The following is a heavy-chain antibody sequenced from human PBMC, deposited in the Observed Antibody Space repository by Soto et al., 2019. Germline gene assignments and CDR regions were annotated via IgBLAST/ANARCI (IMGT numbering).Heavy chain of an antibody. Sequence: QVQLVQSGAEVEKPGASVKVSCKVSGYTFTDYYMHWVRQVPGQGLEWMGWIDPDSGATKYAQKLQGRVTMTRDKSASTAYMALAWLKPDDTAMYYCARDAFYYASTKGDGTVDYWGQGTLLTVSA. CDR2: IDPDSGAT. D-gene: IGHD3-16*01. CDR3: ARDAFYYASTKGDGTVDY. CDR1: GYTFTDYY. J-gene: IGHJ4*02. V-gene: IGHV1-2*02.